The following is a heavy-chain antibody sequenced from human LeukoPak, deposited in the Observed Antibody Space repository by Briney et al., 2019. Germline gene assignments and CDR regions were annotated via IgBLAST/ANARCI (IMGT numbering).Heavy chain of an antibody. Sequence: PGRSLRPSCAASGFTFRSYGMHWVRQAPGKGLEWVAVISDDGSNKYYADSVKGRFTISRDSSKNTLSLQMNSLRVEDTAVYYCAKDNKRYSCDYWGRGTLVTVSS. CDR1: GFTFRSYG. V-gene: IGHV3-30*18. CDR2: ISDDGSNK. CDR3: AKDNKRYSCDY. D-gene: IGHD5-18*01. J-gene: IGHJ4*02.